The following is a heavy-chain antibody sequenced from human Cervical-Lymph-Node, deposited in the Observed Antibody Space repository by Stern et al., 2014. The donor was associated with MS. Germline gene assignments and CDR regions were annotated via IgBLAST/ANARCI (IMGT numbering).Heavy chain of an antibody. Sequence: QLQLQESGPGLVKPSETLSLTCSVSSGSLTNSYWSWIRQPPGKGLEWIAYIHSSGRTTYNPSLRGRVTISADTSKKQVSLKLETVTAADTAVYYCTRGGGYLTKDWGQGTLVTVSS. CDR2: IHSSGRT. D-gene: IGHD5-12*01. V-gene: IGHV4-59*01. CDR1: SGSLTNSY. CDR3: TRGGGYLTKD. J-gene: IGHJ4*02.